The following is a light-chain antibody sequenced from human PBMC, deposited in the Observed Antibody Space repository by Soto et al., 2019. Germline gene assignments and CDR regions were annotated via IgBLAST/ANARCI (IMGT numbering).Light chain of an antibody. CDR2: RAS. J-gene: IGKJ1*01. V-gene: IGKV1-5*03. CDR1: QSVDNW. CDR3: QHYSASSPWT. Sequence: DIQMTQSPSTLSASVGDRVIITCRASQSVDNWLAWFQQKPGKAPKVVIYRASNLESGVPSRFSGSGFGTEFTLTISSLQPDDFATYYCQHYSASSPWTFGRGTKVEIK.